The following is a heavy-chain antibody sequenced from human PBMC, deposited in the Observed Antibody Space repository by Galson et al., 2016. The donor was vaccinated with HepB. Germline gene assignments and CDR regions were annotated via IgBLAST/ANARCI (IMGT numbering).Heavy chain of an antibody. J-gene: IGHJ5*02. CDR3: ASGASGTTHGPNRFDP. Sequence: SLRLSCAPSGFAFSTYAMHWVRPAPGKGLEWVAVISFDGTNKYYAESVKGRVTIYRNTSKNTVSLHMSSLRGEDTAVYYCASGASGTTHGPNRFDPWGQGTRVTVAS. D-gene: IGHD1-1*01. V-gene: IGHV3-30-3*02. CDR1: GFAFSTYA. CDR2: ISFDGTNK.